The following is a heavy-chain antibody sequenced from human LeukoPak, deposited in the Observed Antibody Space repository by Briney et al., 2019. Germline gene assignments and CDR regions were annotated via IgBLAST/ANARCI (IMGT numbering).Heavy chain of an antibody. Sequence: PGGSLRLSCAASGFTFSNAWMSWVRQAPGRGVEWVGRIKSKTDGGTTDYAAPVKGRFTISRDDSKNTLYLQMNSLKTEDTAVYYCTTDPITICGVYWGQGTLVTVSS. CDR1: GFTFSNAW. V-gene: IGHV3-15*01. D-gene: IGHD3-3*01. J-gene: IGHJ4*02. CDR3: TTDPITICGVY. CDR2: IKSKTDGGTT.